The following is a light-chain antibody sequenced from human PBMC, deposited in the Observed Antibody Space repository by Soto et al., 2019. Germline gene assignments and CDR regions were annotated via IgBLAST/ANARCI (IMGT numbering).Light chain of an antibody. CDR1: QSVSSSY. CDR2: GAS. V-gene: IGKV3-20*01. J-gene: IGKJ1*01. CDR3: QQLGT. Sequence: EIVLTQSPGTLSLSPGERATPSCRASQSVSSSYLAWYQQKPGQAPRLLIYGASSRATGIPDRFSGSGSGTDFTLTISRLEPEDFAVYYCQQLGTFGQGTKVDIK.